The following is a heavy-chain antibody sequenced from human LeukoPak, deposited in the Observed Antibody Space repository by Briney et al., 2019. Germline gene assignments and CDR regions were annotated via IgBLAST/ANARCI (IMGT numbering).Heavy chain of an antibody. J-gene: IGHJ4*02. D-gene: IGHD3-10*01. CDR1: GGTFSSYA. V-gene: IGHV1-69*06. CDR2: IIPIFGTA. Sequence: VASVKVSCKASGGTFSSYAISWVRQAPGQGLEWMGGIIPIFGTANYAQKFQGRVTITADKSTSTAYMELSSLRSEDTAVYYCARSPLWSGELSPIYFDYWGQGTLVTVSS. CDR3: ARSPLWSGELSPIYFDY.